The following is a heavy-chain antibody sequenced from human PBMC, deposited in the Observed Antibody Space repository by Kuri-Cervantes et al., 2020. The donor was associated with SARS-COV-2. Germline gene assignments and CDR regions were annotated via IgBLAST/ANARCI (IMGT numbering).Heavy chain of an antibody. CDR1: GFTFSDYY. Sequence: GESLKISCAASGFTFSDYYMSWIRQAPGKGLEWVSYISSSGSTIYYADSVKGRFTISRDNAKNSLYLQMNSLRAEDTAVYYCASLDFWSGYYPDYWGQGILVTVSS. CDR3: ASLDFWSGYYPDY. V-gene: IGHV3-11*04. CDR2: ISSSGSTI. D-gene: IGHD3-3*01. J-gene: IGHJ4*02.